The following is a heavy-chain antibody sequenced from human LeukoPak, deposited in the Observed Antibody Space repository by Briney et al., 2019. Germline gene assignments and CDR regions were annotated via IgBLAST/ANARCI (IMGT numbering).Heavy chain of an antibody. D-gene: IGHD2-2*03. Sequence: ASVKVSCKASGGTFSSYAISWVRQAPGQGLEWMGGIIPIFGTANYAQKFQGRVTITADESTSTAYMELSSLRSEDTAVYYCARSDGSPPFDYWGQGTLVAVSS. CDR1: GGTFSSYA. V-gene: IGHV1-69*01. CDR3: ARSDGSPPFDY. J-gene: IGHJ4*02. CDR2: IIPIFGTA.